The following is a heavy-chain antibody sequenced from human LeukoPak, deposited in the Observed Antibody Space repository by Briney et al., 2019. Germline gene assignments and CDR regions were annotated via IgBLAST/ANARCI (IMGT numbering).Heavy chain of an antibody. CDR3: ALRDLTAYYGLVI. CDR1: VYIFTTYW. D-gene: IGHD3-9*01. CDR2: IDPRDSST. J-gene: IGHJ4*02. Sequence: GASLQISCKGSVYIFTTYWISWVHQLPGKGLEWMGRIDPRDSSTNYSPSFQGHVTISADNSISTAYLQWSSLEASDTAMYYCALRDLTAYYGLVIWGQGTLVAVSS. V-gene: IGHV5-10-1*01.